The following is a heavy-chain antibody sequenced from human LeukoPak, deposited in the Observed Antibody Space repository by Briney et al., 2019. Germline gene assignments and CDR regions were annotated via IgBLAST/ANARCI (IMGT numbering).Heavy chain of an antibody. CDR3: AELGITMIGGV. Sequence: GGSLRLSCVASGFTFSSYGMSWVRQAPGKGLEWVSVISASGGSTYNADSVKGRFTISRDNSKNTLYLQMNSLRAEDTAVYYCAELGITMIGGVWGKGTTVTISS. V-gene: IGHV3-23*01. CDR1: GFTFSSYG. J-gene: IGHJ6*04. CDR2: ISASGGST. D-gene: IGHD3-10*02.